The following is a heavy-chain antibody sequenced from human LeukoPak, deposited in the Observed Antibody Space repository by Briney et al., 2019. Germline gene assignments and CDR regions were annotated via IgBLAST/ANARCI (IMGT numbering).Heavy chain of an antibody. Sequence: PGESLKISCKGSGYSFTSYWIGWVRQMPGKGLEWMGIIYPGDSDTRYSPSFQGQVTISADKSISTAYLQWSSLKAPDTAMYYCARQGPPAYCGGDCYSDYYGMDVWGQGTTVTVSS. J-gene: IGHJ6*02. V-gene: IGHV5-51*01. CDR3: ARQGPPAYCGGDCYSDYYGMDV. CDR1: GYSFTSYW. CDR2: IYPGDSDT. D-gene: IGHD2-21*02.